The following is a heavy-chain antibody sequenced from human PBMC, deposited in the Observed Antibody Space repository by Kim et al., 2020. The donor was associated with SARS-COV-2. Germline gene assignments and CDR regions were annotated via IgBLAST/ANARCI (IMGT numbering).Heavy chain of an antibody. V-gene: IGHV1-18*01. Sequence: ASVKVSCKVSSDTFSTYGITWVRQAPGQGLEWMGWINIKNGDTQNAQNFQDRISMTTDTSTSTAYMELWSLTSDDAAVYYCARDPVGDYDDRAYPYYFD. D-gene: IGHD3-16*01. CDR3: ARDPVGDYDDRAYPYYFD. J-gene: IGHJ4*01. CDR1: SDTFSTYG. CDR2: INIKNGDT.